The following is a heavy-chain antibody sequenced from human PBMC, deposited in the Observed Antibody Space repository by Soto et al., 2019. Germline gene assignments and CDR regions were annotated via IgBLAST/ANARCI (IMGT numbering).Heavy chain of an antibody. V-gene: IGHV4-30-4*01. Sequence: PSETLSLTCTVSGRSISSVNYYWGWFGLPPRKGLEWIGYIYYSGSTYYNPSLRSRVTISVDTSKNQFSLKLSSVTAADTAVYNCARYGSGECNRGSCYSPFDYWGQGTLVTVSS. D-gene: IGHD2-15*01. J-gene: IGHJ4*02. CDR1: GRSISSVNYY. CDR2: IYYSGST. CDR3: ARYGSGECNRGSCYSPFDY.